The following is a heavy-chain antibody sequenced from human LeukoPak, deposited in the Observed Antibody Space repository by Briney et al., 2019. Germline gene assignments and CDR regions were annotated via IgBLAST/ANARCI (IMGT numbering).Heavy chain of an antibody. Sequence: ASVKVSCKASGYTFTSYGINWVRQAPGQGLEWVGWITAYNGDTNYAQGVQGRITLTADTSTGTAHMELRRLSSDETAVYYCALARSGSVAGPSDYWGQGTLVTVSS. CDR3: ALARSGSVAGPSDY. CDR1: GYTFTSYG. V-gene: IGHV1-18*01. D-gene: IGHD3-22*01. CDR2: ITAYNGDT. J-gene: IGHJ4*02.